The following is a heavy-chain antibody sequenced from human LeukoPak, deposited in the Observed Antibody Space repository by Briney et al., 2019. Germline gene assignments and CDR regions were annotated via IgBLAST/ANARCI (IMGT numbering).Heavy chain of an antibody. CDR1: GGSVYSGTYY. D-gene: IGHD4-17*01. V-gene: IGHV4-61*01. Sequence: SETLSLTCIVSGGSVYSGTYYWSWVRQPPGKGLEWIGYVYYSGSTNYNPSLKSRVTISLDTSKSQFSLRLSSVTAADTAVYYCARGGDYVWYFDYWGQGTLVTVSS. CDR3: ARGGDYVWYFDY. CDR2: VYYSGST. J-gene: IGHJ4*02.